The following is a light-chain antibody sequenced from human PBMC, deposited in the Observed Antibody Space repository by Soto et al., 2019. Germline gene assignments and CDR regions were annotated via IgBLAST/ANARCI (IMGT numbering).Light chain of an antibody. CDR1: QSVSSSY. V-gene: IGKV3-20*01. Sequence: EIVLAQSPGTLSLSPGERATHSCRASQSVSSSYLAWYQQKPGQAPRLLIYGASSRATGIPDRFSGSGSGTDFTLTINRLEPEDFAVYYCQQYGSSITLGQGTRLEIK. CDR3: QQYGSSIT. J-gene: IGKJ5*01. CDR2: GAS.